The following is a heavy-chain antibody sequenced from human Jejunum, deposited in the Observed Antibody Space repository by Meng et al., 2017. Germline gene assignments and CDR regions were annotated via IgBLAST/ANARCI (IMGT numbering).Heavy chain of an antibody. CDR2: VFDSGST. D-gene: IGHD4-17*01. V-gene: IGHV4-61*01. CDR3: ATDVYGDGLAYLDY. CDR1: GGSVRGRSFY. J-gene: IGHJ4*02. Sequence: QGQLQESGPGLVSPSETLSLTCAISGGSVRGRSFYWTWIRQPPGKGLEWIGYVFDSGSTKYNPSLSSRVTISADTSKNQFSLELSSVTAADTAVYYCATDVYGDGLAYLDYWGQGSLVTVAS.